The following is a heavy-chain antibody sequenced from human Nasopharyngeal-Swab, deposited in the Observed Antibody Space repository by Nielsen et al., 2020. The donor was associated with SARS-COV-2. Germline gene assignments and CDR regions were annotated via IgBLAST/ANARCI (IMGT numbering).Heavy chain of an antibody. CDR2: IKHTTGGT. V-gene: IGHV1-2*06. Sequence: ASVKVSCKASTSTFNAYYINWVRQDPGQGLEWMGRIKHTTGGTLYTQTFEGRVTMTTDPSTITTYMELRGLTSDDTAVYYCTRALSGVYDFWGQGALVTVSS. CDR1: TSTFNAYY. D-gene: IGHD2-15*01. J-gene: IGHJ4*02. CDR3: TRALSGVYDF.